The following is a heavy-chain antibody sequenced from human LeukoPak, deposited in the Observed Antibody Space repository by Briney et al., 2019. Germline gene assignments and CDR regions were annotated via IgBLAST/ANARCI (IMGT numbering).Heavy chain of an antibody. J-gene: IGHJ4*02. CDR2: IIPIFGTA. D-gene: IGHD3-9*01. CDR3: ARVPDYDILTGPFDY. CDR1: GGTFSSYA. Sequence: GASVKVSCKASGGTFSSYAISWVRRAPGQGLEWMGGIIPIFGTANYAQKFQGRVTITTDESTSAAYMELSSLRSEDTAVYYCARVPDYDILTGPFDYWGQGTLVTVSS. V-gene: IGHV1-69*05.